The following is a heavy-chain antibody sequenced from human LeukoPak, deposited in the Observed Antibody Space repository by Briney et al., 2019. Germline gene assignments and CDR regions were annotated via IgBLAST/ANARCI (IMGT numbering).Heavy chain of an antibody. CDR1: GFTFSAYA. CDR3: ASGGFYDFWSGYYTPFDY. CDR2: ISYDGSNK. D-gene: IGHD3-3*01. Sequence: GGSLRLSCAASGFTFSAYAMHWVRQAPGKGLEWVAVISYDGSNKYYADSLKGRFTISRDNSKNTLYLRMNSLRAEDTAVYYCASGGFYDFWSGYYTPFDYWGQGTLVTVSS. J-gene: IGHJ4*02. V-gene: IGHV3-30*01.